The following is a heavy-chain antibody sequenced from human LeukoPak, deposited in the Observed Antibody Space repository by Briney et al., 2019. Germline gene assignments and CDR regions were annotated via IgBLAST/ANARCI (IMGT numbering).Heavy chain of an antibody. CDR1: RFTFSNSW. J-gene: IGHJ3*02. CDR3: VRGDSMDI. D-gene: IGHD4-11*01. V-gene: IGHV3-7*01. CDR2: IKEDGSEK. Sequence: GWSLRLSCTDSRFTFSNSWMSWVRQAPGKGLEWVANIKEDGSEKYYVDSVKGRFTISRDNAKSSVFLQMNSLRAEDTAVYYCVRGDSMDIWGQGRMVTVSS.